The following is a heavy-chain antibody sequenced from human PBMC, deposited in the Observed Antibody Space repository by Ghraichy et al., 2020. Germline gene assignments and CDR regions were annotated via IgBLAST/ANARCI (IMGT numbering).Heavy chain of an antibody. CDR2: ISGGGGRT. D-gene: IGHD2-2*01. CDR1: GFSFSTYA. CDR3: AKNTVVVSAAILYYRYFGMDV. V-gene: IGHV3-23*01. Sequence: GGSLRLSCAASGFSFSTYAVNWVRQAPGKGLEWVSGISGGGGRTKYADSVEGRFTISRDNSKDTLYLQMNSLRAEDTAVYYCAKNTVVVSAAILYYRYFGMDVWGQGTTVIVSS. J-gene: IGHJ6*01.